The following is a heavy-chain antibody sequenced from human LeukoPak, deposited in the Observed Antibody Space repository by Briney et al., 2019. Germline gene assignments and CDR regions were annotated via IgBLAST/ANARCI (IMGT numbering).Heavy chain of an antibody. CDR1: GFTFTDFW. CDR3: ATGPYSAFEM. D-gene: IGHD2-21*01. J-gene: IGHJ3*02. CDR2: VKGDEIST. Sequence: GGSLRLSCAASGFTFTDFWMHWVRQAPGGGLVWVSRVKGDEISTLYADSVKGRFTISRDNAKNTLYLQMNSLRADDTALYYCATGPYSAFEMWGQGTMATVSS. V-gene: IGHV3-74*01.